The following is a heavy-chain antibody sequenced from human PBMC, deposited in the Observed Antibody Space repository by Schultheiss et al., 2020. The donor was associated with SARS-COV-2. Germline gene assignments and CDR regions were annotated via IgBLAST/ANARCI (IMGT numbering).Heavy chain of an antibody. Sequence: SVKVSCKASGGTFSSYAISWVRQAPGQGLEWMGGIIPIFGTANYAQKFQGRVTITADESTSTAYMELSSLRSEDTAVYYCARDLPSTTGTTGRWFDPWGQGTLVTVSS. D-gene: IGHD1-1*01. CDR2: IIPIFGTA. J-gene: IGHJ5*02. V-gene: IGHV1-69*13. CDR3: ARDLPSTTGTTGRWFDP. CDR1: GGTFSSYA.